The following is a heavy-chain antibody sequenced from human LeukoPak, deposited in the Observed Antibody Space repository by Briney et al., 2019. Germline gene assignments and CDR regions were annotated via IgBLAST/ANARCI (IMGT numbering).Heavy chain of an antibody. Sequence: PGGSLRLSCAASGFTFSSYAMNWVRQAPGKGLEWVSAISGGGGTTYYADSVKGRFTISRDNSKNTLYLQMNSLRAEDTALYYCAKGGAISGWYWFDPWGQGTLVTVSS. CDR3: AKGGAISGWYWFDP. V-gene: IGHV3-23*01. D-gene: IGHD6-19*01. CDR2: ISGGGGTT. J-gene: IGHJ5*02. CDR1: GFTFSSYA.